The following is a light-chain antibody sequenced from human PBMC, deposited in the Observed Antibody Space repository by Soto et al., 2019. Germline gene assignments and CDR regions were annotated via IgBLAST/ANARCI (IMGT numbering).Light chain of an antibody. J-gene: IGKJ4*01. V-gene: IGKV3-15*01. CDR3: QHYNEQPLT. CDR2: GGT. CDR1: ESVSSN. Sequence: EKVMMPSPAAPFLFPRGKATLSFWASESVSSNLAWYQQKPGQAPRLLIYGGTSRAAGIPARFSGIGSGTEFTLTISSLEFEDSALYYCQHYNEQPLTFGGGTKVDIK.